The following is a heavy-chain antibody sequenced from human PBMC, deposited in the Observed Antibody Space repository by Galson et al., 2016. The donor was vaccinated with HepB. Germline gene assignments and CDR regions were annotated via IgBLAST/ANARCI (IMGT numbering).Heavy chain of an antibody. D-gene: IGHD2-8*01. CDR2: ISGGSGYT. V-gene: IGHV3-23*01. J-gene: IGHJ6*02. CDR3: ARVAPLRMVHDDALDV. CDR1: GFTFSTYA. Sequence: SLRLSCAASGFTFSTYAMNWVRQAPGKGLEWVSCISGGSGYTYNADSVKGRFTISKDNSKNTLYLQMHSLRVEDTAVYYCARVAPLRMVHDDALDVWGQGTTVTVSS.